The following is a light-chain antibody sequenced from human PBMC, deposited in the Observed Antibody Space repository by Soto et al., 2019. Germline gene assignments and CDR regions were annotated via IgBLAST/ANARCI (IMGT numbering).Light chain of an antibody. CDR2: AAS. CDR3: QQRSNWPPV. Sequence: IVMTQSPATLFLSPGERATLSCRASQSISRNLAWYQQKPGQAPRLLIYAASTRATGIPARFSGIGSGTDGTITLSSLETEDFLVYDGQQRSNWPPVFGQGTRLEIK. V-gene: IGKV3-11*01. J-gene: IGKJ5*01. CDR1: QSISRN.